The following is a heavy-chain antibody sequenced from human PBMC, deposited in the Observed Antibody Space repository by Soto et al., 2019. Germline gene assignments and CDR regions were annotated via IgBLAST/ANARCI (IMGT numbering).Heavy chain of an antibody. CDR3: ARALNVVAATDLDP. V-gene: IGHV1-69*13. Sequence: SVKVSCKASGGTFSSYAISWVRQAPGQGLEWMGGIIPIFGTASYAQKFPGRVTITADESTSTAYMELSSLRSEDTAVYYCARALNVVAATDLDPWGQGTLVTVSS. J-gene: IGHJ5*02. CDR1: GGTFSSYA. CDR2: IIPIFGTA. D-gene: IGHD2-15*01.